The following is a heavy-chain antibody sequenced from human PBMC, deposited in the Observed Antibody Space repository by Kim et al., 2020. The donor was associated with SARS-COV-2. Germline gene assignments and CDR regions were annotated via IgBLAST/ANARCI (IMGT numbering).Heavy chain of an antibody. CDR3: AKDYYGSSGWTDAFDI. CDR1: GFTFSSYA. CDR2: ISGSGGST. D-gene: IGHD6-19*01. J-gene: IGHJ3*02. Sequence: GGSLRLSCAASGFTFSSYAMSWVRQAPGKGLEWVSAISGSGGSTYYADSVKGRFTISRDNSKNTLYLQMNSLRAEDTAVYYCAKDYYGSSGWTDAFDIWGQGTMVTVSS. V-gene: IGHV3-23*01.